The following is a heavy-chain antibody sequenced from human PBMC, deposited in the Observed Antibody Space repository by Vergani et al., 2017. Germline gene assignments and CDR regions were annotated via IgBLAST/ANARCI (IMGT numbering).Heavy chain of an antibody. V-gene: IGHV3-33*01. CDR3: ARDLRLLYNRFDP. Sequence: QVQLVESGGGVVQPGRSLRLSCAASGFTFTQYGMHCVRQAPGKGLEWVAVTWYDGNNKQYADSVKGRFTISRDNSKSTMYLQMNSLRDEDTGVYYCARDLRLLYNRFDPWGQGTLVTVSS. CDR1: GFTFTQYG. D-gene: IGHD1-14*01. J-gene: IGHJ5*02. CDR2: TWYDGNNK.